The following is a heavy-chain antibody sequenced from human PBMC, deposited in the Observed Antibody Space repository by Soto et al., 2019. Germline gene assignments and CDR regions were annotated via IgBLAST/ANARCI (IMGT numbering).Heavy chain of an antibody. CDR2: IKNKTDGGTT. CDR3: ITDPYYDFWSGYHFDY. D-gene: IGHD3-3*01. CDR1: GFSFSKAW. J-gene: IGHJ4*02. V-gene: IGHV3-15*01. Sequence: EAHLVQSGGGLAKPGGSLRLSCAASGFSFSKAWMSWVRLTPGKGLEWVARIKNKTDGGTTDYPAPVRGRFTISRDDLRSTLYLQMNSLKTEATAVYYCITDPYYDFWSGYHFDYWGQGTLVTVSS.